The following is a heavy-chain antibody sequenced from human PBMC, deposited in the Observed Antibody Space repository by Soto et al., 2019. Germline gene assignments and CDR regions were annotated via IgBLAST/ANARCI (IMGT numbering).Heavy chain of an antibody. V-gene: IGHV3-23*01. Sequence: LRLSCAASGFTFSNYAMSWVRQAPGQGLEWVSAFSGSGDSTFYADSVKGRFTVSRDNSKKTLYLQLNSLRDEDTAVYYCARDAGELPVVTVGVFVFWGRGTLVTVSS. CDR2: FSGSGDST. J-gene: IGHJ4*02. CDR1: GFTFSNYA. D-gene: IGHD3-22*01. CDR3: ARDAGELPVVTVGVFVF.